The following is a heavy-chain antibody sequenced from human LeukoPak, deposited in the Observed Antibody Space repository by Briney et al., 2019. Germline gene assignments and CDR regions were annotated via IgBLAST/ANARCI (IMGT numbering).Heavy chain of an antibody. J-gene: IGHJ6*02. CDR3: ARLYYYDSSGYRDYYYYYGMDV. CDR1: GYSFTSYR. V-gene: IGHV5-51*01. Sequence: GESLQISCKGSGYSFTSYRIGWVRQMPGKGLEWMGIIYPGDSDTRYSPSFQGQVTISADKSISTAYLQWSSLKASDTAMYYCARLYYYDSSGYRDYYYYYGMDVWGQGTTVTVSS. D-gene: IGHD3-22*01. CDR2: IYPGDSDT.